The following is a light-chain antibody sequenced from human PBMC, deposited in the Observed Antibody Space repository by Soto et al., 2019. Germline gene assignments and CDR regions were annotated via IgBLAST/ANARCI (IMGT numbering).Light chain of an antibody. Sequence: DIQMTQSPSTLSASVGDRVTITCRASQSISSWLARYQQKPGKAPKLMIYKASSLESGVPSRFSGSRSGTEFTLTINSLQPDDFATYYCQQDNSSPYTFGQGTKLEIK. CDR2: KAS. CDR1: QSISSW. V-gene: IGKV1-5*03. CDR3: QQDNSSPYT. J-gene: IGKJ2*01.